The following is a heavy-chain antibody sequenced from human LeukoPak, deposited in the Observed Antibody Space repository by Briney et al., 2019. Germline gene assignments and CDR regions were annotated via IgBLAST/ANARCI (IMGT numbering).Heavy chain of an antibody. D-gene: IGHD2-15*01. CDR2: ISSSSSYI. Sequence: GGSLRLSCAASGFSFTFYSMNWVRQAPGKGLEWVSSISSSSSYIYYADSVKGRFTISRDNAKNSLYLQMNSLRAEDTAVYYCARDSPNGGICGWSIDYWGREPRFTVSS. J-gene: IGHJ4*02. CDR3: ARDSPNGGICGWSIDY. V-gene: IGHV3-21*01. CDR1: GFSFTFYS.